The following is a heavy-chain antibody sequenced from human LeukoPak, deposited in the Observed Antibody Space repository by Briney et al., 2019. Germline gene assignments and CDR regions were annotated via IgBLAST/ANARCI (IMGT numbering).Heavy chain of an antibody. CDR3: AKDRQPSWNYGHFDS. D-gene: IGHD1-7*01. CDR2: ISGGGGST. J-gene: IGHJ4*02. CDR1: GFTFSSHG. V-gene: IGHV3-23*01. Sequence: GGSLRLSCAASGFTFSSHGMSWVRQAPGRGLEWVAAISGGGGSTYYADSVKGRFTISRDNSKNTLYLQMNSLRAEDTAVYYCAKDRQPSWNYGHFDSWGQGTLVTVSS.